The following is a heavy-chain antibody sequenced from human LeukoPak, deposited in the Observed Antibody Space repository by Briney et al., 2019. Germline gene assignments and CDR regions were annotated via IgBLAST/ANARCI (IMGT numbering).Heavy chain of an antibody. CDR3: ARVPASGSYRDYFDY. V-gene: IGHV4-59*12. J-gene: IGHJ4*02. CDR2: IYYSGST. CDR1: GGSISSYY. D-gene: IGHD1-26*01. Sequence: SETLSLTCTVSGGSISSYYWSWIRQPPGSGLQWIGYIYYSGSTYYNPSLKSRVTISVDTSKNQFSLKLSSVTAADTAVYYCARVPASGSYRDYFDYWGQGTLVTVSS.